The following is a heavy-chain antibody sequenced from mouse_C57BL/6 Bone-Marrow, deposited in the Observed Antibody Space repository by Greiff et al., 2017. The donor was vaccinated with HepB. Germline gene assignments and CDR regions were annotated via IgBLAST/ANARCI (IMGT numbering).Heavy chain of an antibody. CDR2: IDPSDSYT. V-gene: IGHV1-50*01. J-gene: IGHJ1*03. CDR3: ARGWLLRYWYFDV. Sequence: QVQLQQPGAELVKPGASVKLSCKASGYTFTSYWMQWVKQRPGQGLEWIGEIDPSDSYTNYNQKFKGKATLTVDTSSSTAYMQLSSLTSEDSAVYYCARGWLLRYWYFDVWGTGTTVTVSS. CDR1: GYTFTSYW. D-gene: IGHD2-3*01.